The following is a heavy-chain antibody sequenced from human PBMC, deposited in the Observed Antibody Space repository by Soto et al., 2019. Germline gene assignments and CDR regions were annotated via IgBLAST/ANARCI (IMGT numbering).Heavy chain of an antibody. CDR2: IYYSGIT. D-gene: IGHD2-2*01. CDR3: ARLHGYCISSSCHGHYAMDV. V-gene: IGHV4-39*01. CDR1: SASISSSSYT. J-gene: IGHJ6*01. Sequence: QLQLQESGPGLVKPSETLSLTCTVSSASISSSSYTWGWIRQPPGKGLEWIGSIYYSGITYYNPSLNSRVTVSVDPSKNQFSLKVTSVTAADTAVYYCARLHGYCISSSCHGHYAMDVCGQGNTVTVSS.